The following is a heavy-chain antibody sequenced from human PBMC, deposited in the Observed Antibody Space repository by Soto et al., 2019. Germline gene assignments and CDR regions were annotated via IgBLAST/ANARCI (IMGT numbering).Heavy chain of an antibody. Sequence: ASETLSLTCTVSGGSISSSSYYWGWIRQPPGKGLEWIGSIYYSGSTYYNPSLKSRVTISVDTSKNQFSLKLSSVTAADTAVYYCARHEDSSGWPFDYWGQGTLVTGLL. CDR3: ARHEDSSGWPFDY. D-gene: IGHD6-19*01. CDR1: GGSISSSSYY. J-gene: IGHJ4*02. V-gene: IGHV4-39*01. CDR2: IYYSGST.